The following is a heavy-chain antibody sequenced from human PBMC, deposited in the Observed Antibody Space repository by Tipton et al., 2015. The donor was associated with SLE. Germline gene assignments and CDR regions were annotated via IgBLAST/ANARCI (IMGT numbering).Heavy chain of an antibody. CDR1: GFTLSSYA. V-gene: IGHV3-23*03. J-gene: IGHJ4*02. D-gene: IGHD5-18*01. CDR2: IYSGGSST. CDR3: ARAGYSSSFDY. Sequence: SLRLSCAASGFTLSSYAMSWVRQAPGKGLEWVSVIYSGGSSTYYADSVKGRFTISRDNSKNTLYLQMNSLRAENTAIYYCARAGYSSSFDYWGQGTLVTVSS.